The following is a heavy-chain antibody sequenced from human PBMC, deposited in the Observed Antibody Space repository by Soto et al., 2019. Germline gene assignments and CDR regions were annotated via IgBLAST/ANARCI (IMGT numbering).Heavy chain of an antibody. D-gene: IGHD3-10*01. CDR3: ARHVDYYGSGSDLNWFDP. J-gene: IGHJ5*02. CDR2: IYFCGTT. CDR1: GDSITSNSYF. V-gene: IGHV4-39*01. Sequence: SETLSLTCTVSGDSITSNSYFWAWIRQPPGKGLDCIVSIYFCGTTYYNPSFKSRVTISIDRSKIHFSLRLSFVTAADTVLFYCARHVDYYGSGSDLNWFDPWGQGTLVTVSS.